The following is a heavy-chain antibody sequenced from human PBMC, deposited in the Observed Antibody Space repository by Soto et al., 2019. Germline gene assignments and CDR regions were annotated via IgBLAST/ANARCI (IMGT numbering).Heavy chain of an antibody. V-gene: IGHV4-34*01. Sequence: QVQLQQWGAGLLKPSETLSLTCAVFGVSFSGYYWNWIRQPPGKGLEWIGEINHRGSTNYNPSLKSRVTISVDTSKNQFSLKLSSVTAADTAVYYCARGWGSGVFDYWGQGTLVTVSS. CDR2: INHRGST. CDR3: ARGWGSGVFDY. J-gene: IGHJ4*02. D-gene: IGHD6-19*01. CDR1: GVSFSGYY.